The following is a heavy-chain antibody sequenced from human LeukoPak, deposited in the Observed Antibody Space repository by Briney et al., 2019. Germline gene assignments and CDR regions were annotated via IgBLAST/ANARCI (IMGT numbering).Heavy chain of an antibody. D-gene: IGHD6-13*01. CDR2: IYYSGST. CDR3: ARDIAAARIWFDP. J-gene: IGHJ5*02. Sequence: SETLSLTCTVSGGSISSGGYYWSWIRQHPGKGLEWIGHIYYSGSTYYNPSLKSRVTISVDTSKNQFSLKLSSVTAADTAVYYCARDIAAARIWFDPWGQGTLVTVSS. V-gene: IGHV4-31*03. CDR1: GGSISSGGYY.